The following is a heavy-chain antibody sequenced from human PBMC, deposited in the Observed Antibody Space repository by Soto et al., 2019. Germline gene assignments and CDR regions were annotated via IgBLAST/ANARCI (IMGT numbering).Heavy chain of an antibody. Sequence: EVHPLEAGGGLVQPGGSLRLSCAASGFTFAGYSTMSWVRQAPGKGLEWVSSISGSGGSTYYADSVKGRSTISRDNSKNTLYLRRNALSAEDTAFCYCAKDRGGFAGGCEYFDYWGQGALVTVSS. D-gene: IGHD6-19*01. V-gene: IGHV3-23*01. CDR3: AKDRGGFAGGCEYFDY. CDR2: ISGSGGST. CDR1: GFTFAGYST. J-gene: IGHJ4*02.